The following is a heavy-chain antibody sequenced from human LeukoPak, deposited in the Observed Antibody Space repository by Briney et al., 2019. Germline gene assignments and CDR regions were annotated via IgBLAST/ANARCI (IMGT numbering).Heavy chain of an antibody. V-gene: IGHV3-30-3*01. CDR2: ISYDGSNK. Sequence: GGSLRLSCAASGFTFSSYAMHWVRQAPGKGLEWVAVISYDGSNKYYADSVKGRFTISRDNSKNTLYLQMNSLRAEDTAVYYCARDLGSIAAAFDYWGQGTLVTVSS. CDR1: GFTFSSYA. CDR3: ARDLGSIAAAFDY. D-gene: IGHD6-13*01. J-gene: IGHJ4*02.